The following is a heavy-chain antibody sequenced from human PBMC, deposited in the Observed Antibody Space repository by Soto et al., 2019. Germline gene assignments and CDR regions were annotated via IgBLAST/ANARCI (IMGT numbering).Heavy chain of an antibody. D-gene: IGHD2-2*01. CDR3: ARRGTSSWFDS. J-gene: IGHJ5*01. Sequence: LETLSVTCGFFGYSINSRYYFWHWFRQPPGKGLDWVGSIYYTGSTHYNPSLESRVTISIDTSKNHFSLELSSVTAADTAVYFCARRGTSSWFDSWGQGTLVTVSS. CDR2: IYYTGST. CDR1: GYSINSRYYF. V-gene: IGHV4-39*02.